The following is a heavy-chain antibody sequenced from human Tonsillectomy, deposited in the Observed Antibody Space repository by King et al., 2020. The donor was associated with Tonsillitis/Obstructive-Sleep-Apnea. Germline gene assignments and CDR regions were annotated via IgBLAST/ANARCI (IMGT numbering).Heavy chain of an antibody. CDR2: IKTDGSVT. Sequence: VQLVESGGGLVQPGESLTRSCAASGITFSKYWMTWVRQAPGKGLEWVANIKTDGSVTQYVDSVKGRFTISRDNAKNSLYLQMNNLRAADTAVYYCARDKNYVDSAIYYDVFDIWGQGTTVIVSS. CDR3: ARDKNYVDSAIYYDVFDI. V-gene: IGHV3-7*01. J-gene: IGHJ3*02. D-gene: IGHD3-10*01. CDR1: GITFSKYW.